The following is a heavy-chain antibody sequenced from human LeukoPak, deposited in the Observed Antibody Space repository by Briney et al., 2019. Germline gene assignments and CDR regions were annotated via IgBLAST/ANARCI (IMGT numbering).Heavy chain of an antibody. D-gene: IGHD2-2*01. J-gene: IGHJ5*02. Sequence: PSETLSLTCTVSGGSISSYYWSWIRQPPGKGLELIGYIYYSGFTNYNPSLKSRVTISVDTSKNQFSLKLSSVTAADTAAYYCARRYCSSTSCYFGSRWFDPWGQGTLVTVSS. CDR2: IYYSGFT. CDR3: ARRYCSSTSCYFGSRWFDP. V-gene: IGHV4-59*01. CDR1: GGSISSYY.